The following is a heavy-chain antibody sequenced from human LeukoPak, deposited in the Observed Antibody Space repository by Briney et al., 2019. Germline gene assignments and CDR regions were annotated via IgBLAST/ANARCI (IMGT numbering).Heavy chain of an antibody. CDR1: GFTFSSYE. CDR3: AKAPRFGARATEYYYYYMDV. V-gene: IGHV3-48*03. Sequence: GGSLRLSCAASGFTFSSYEMNWVRQAPGKGLEWVSYISSSGSTIYYADSVKGRFTISRDNSKNTLYLQMNSLRAEDTAVYYCAKAPRFGARATEYYYYYMDVWGKGTTVTVSS. J-gene: IGHJ6*03. D-gene: IGHD3-16*01. CDR2: ISSSGSTI.